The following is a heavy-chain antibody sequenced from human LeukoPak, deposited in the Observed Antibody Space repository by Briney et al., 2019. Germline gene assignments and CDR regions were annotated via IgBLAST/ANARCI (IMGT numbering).Heavy chain of an antibody. CDR2: INHSGST. V-gene: IGHV4-34*01. D-gene: IGHD3-3*01. J-gene: IGHJ6*02. CDR3: ARLPYYDFWSGYYKSVYYYGMDV. CDR1: GGSFSGYY. Sequence: SETLSLTCAVYGGSFSGYYWSWIRQPPGKGLEWIGEINHSGSTNYNPSLKSRVTISVDTSKNQFSLKLSSVTAADTAVYYCARLPYYDFWSGYYKSVYYYGMDVWGQGTTVTVSS.